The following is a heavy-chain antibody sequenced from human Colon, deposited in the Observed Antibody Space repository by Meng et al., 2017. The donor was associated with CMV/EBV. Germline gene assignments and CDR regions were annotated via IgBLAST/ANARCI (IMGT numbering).Heavy chain of an antibody. CDR1: GFTFSYYW. CDR3: ARASNSSFDP. D-gene: IGHD4-11*01. V-gene: IGHV3-30*03. J-gene: IGHJ5*02. Sequence: SCAASGFTFSYYWMHWVRQAPGKGLEWVAIISHDGTKKYYAESVKGRFSLSRDNSQNTVNMHMNSLRGDDTAVYYCARASNSSFDPWGQGTLVTVSS. CDR2: ISHDGTKK.